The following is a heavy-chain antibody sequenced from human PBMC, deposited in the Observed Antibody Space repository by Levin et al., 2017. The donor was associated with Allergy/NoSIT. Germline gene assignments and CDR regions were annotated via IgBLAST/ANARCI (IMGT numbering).Heavy chain of an antibody. CDR1: SFTFSNAL. V-gene: IGHV3-15*01. Sequence: GGSLRLSCAASSFTFSNALITLFPQAPLKGLEWVGRIKSKTDGGTTDYAAPVKGRFTISRDDSKNTLYLQMNSLKTEDTAVYYCTTIYEIVLKAHAFDIWGQGTMVTVSS. J-gene: IGHJ3*02. CDR2: IKSKTDGGTT. CDR3: TTIYEIVLKAHAFDI. D-gene: IGHD2/OR15-2a*01.